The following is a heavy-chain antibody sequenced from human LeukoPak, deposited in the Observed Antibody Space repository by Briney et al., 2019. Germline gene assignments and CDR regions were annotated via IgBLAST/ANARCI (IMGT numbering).Heavy chain of an antibody. J-gene: IGHJ6*03. CDR1: GGSISSATYY. V-gene: IGHV4-39*07. CDR3: ARVVVVPAATVGRYYYYYMDV. Sequence: SETLSLTCSVSGGSISSATYYWGWLRQSPGKGLEWIGSVYYSGSTYYNPSLKSRVTISVDTSKNQFSLKLSSVTAADTAVYYCARVVVVPAATVGRYYYYYMDVWGKGTTVTVSS. D-gene: IGHD2-2*01. CDR2: VYYSGST.